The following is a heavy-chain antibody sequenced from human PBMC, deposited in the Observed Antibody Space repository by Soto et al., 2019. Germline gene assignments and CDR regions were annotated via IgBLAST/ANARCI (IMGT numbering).Heavy chain of an antibody. CDR3: AREYSSGWYGEDY. CDR2: IWYDGSNK. CDR1: GFTFSSYW. D-gene: IGHD6-19*01. V-gene: IGHV3-33*08. J-gene: IGHJ4*02. Sequence: GGSLRLSCAASGFTFSSYWMSWVRQAPGKGLEWVAVIWYDGSNKYYADSVKGRFTISRDNSKNTLYLQMNSLRAEDTAVYYCAREYSSGWYGEDYWGQGTLVTVSS.